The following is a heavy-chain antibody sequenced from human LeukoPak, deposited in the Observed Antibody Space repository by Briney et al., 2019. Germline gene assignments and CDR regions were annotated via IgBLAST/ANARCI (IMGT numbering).Heavy chain of an antibody. CDR3: ARSLCSSTSCYYYYYYYYMDV. J-gene: IGHJ6*03. CDR1: GDSISNYY. V-gene: IGHV4-59*01. CDR2: IYYSGST. D-gene: IGHD2-2*01. Sequence: SETLSLTCTLSGDSISNYYWSWIRQPPGKGLEWIGYIYYSGSTNYNPSLKSRVTISVDTSKNQFSLKLSSVTAADTAVYYCARSLCSSTSCYYYYYYYYMDVWAKGPRSPSP.